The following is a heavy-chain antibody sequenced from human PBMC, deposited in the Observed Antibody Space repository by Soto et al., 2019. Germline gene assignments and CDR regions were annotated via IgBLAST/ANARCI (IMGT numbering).Heavy chain of an antibody. CDR2: MSYDGSNK. CDR1: GFTFSSYA. V-gene: IGHV3-30-3*01. Sequence: QVQLVESRGGLVQPGRSLRLSCAASGFTFSSYAMHWVRRAPGKGLEWMAVMSYDGSNKYYADSVKGRFTISRDNSKNTLYLQMNSLRPEDTALYYCARDAGAYWGQGTLVIVSS. J-gene: IGHJ4*02. CDR3: ARDAGAY. D-gene: IGHD3-10*01.